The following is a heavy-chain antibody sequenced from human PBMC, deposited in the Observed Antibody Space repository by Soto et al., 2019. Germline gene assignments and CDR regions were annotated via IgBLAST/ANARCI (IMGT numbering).Heavy chain of an antibody. V-gene: IGHV1-18*01. J-gene: IGHJ4*02. CDR3: ARDKGLIAVAGTFDY. CDR1: GYTFTSYG. D-gene: IGHD6-19*01. CDR2: ISAYNGNT. Sequence: ASVTVSCKASGYTFTSYGISWVRQAPGQGLEWMGWISAYNGNTNYAQKLQGRVTMTTDTSTSTAYMELRSLRSDDTAVYYCARDKGLIAVAGTFDYWGQGTLVTVS.